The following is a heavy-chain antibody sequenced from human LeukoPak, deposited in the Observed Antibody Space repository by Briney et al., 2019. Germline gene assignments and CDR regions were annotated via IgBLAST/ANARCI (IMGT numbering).Heavy chain of an antibody. Sequence: PGGSLRLSCSASGFTFSSYAMHWVRQAPGKGLEYVSAIRSNGDNTHYADSVRGRFTISRDNSKDTLYLHMSSLRTEDTAVYYCVKRGGVYGSGSYAFDIWGHRTMVTVSS. J-gene: IGHJ3*02. D-gene: IGHD3-10*01. CDR2: IRSNGDNT. CDR1: GFTFSSYA. V-gene: IGHV3-64D*09. CDR3: VKRGGVYGSGSYAFDI.